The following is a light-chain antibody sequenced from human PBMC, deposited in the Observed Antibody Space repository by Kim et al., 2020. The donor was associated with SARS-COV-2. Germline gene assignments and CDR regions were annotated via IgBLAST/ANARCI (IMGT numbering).Light chain of an antibody. CDR3: HHYGESLNT. CDR2: DAS. J-gene: IGKJ3*01. Sequence: YSGERATPVCRASRSVDSNYLGWYRHRPGRAPKLLIYDASSRATGIPSRFSGSGAETDFTLSISSREPQDFVVYYCHHYGESLNTFGPGTKVDI. CDR1: RSVDSNY. V-gene: IGKV3-20*01.